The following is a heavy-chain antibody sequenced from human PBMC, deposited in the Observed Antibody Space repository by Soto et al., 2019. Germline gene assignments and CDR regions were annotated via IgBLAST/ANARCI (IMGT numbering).Heavy chain of an antibody. CDR1: GFTFSSYA. CDR3: ARRRSSITATLHHFDY. D-gene: IGHD1-20*01. V-gene: IGHV3-23*01. J-gene: IGHJ4*02. Sequence: GGSLRLSCAASGFTFSSYAMSWVRQAPGKGLEWVSAISGSGGSTYYADSVKGRFTISRDNSKNTLYLQMNSLRAEDKAVYYCARRRSSITATLHHFDYWGRGALVTVSS. CDR2: ISGSGGST.